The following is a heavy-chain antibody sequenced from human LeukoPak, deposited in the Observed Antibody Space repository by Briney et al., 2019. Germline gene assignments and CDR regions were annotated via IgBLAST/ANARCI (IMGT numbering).Heavy chain of an antibody. CDR1: GFIFSNYA. CDR2: IWYDGSNK. CDR3: ASSGSYRFDY. J-gene: IGHJ4*02. V-gene: IGHV3-33*08. Sequence: GGSLRLSCAASGFIFSNYAMHWVRQAPGKGLDWVTVIWYDGSNKYYADSVKGRFTISRDNAKNSLYLQMNSLRDEDTAVYYCASSGSYRFDYWGQGTLVTVSS. D-gene: IGHD1-26*01.